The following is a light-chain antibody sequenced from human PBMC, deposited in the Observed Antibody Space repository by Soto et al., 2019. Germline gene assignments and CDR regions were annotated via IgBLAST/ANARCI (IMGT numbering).Light chain of an antibody. Sequence: EIVLTQSPATLSLSPGEGATLSCRASQSVSNYIAWYQQKPGQAPRVLIYDASNRAAGVAARFSGSGSGTDFTLAISCLEAEDFAVYYCQQRGSWYSFGQGTKLEIK. CDR1: QSVSNY. CDR3: QQRGSWYS. CDR2: DAS. J-gene: IGKJ2*01. V-gene: IGKV3-11*01.